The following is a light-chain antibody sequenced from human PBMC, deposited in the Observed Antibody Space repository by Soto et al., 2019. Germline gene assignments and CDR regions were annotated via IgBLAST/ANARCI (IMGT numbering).Light chain of an antibody. CDR1: NRDVGSYNL. CDR3: SSYTTTSTLV. CDR2: EVR. V-gene: IGLV2-14*01. J-gene: IGLJ3*02. Sequence: QSALTQPASVSGSPGQSITISCTGTNRDVGSYNLVSWYQQRPGEAPKLIISEVRNRPSGISYRFTGSKSGNTASLTISALQAEDEADYYCSSYTTTSTLVFGGGTKLTVL.